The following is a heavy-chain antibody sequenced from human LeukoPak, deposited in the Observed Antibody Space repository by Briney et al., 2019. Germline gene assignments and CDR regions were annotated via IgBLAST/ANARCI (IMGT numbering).Heavy chain of an antibody. Sequence: GGSLRLSCAASGFTFSSYAMSWVRQAPGKGLEWVSAISGSGGSSYYADSVKGRFTISRDNSKNTLYLQMNSLRAEDTAVYYCAKAGLYGGNPNPWGQGTLVTVSS. CDR1: GFTFSSYA. J-gene: IGHJ5*02. CDR3: AKAGLYGGNPNP. V-gene: IGHV3-23*01. D-gene: IGHD4-17*01. CDR2: ISGSGGSS.